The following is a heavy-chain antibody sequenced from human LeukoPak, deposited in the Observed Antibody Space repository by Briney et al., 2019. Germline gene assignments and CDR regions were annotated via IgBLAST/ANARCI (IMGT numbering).Heavy chain of an antibody. V-gene: IGHV3-23*01. Sequence: GGSLRLSCAASGFTFSSYAMSWVRQAPGKGLEWVSAISGSGGSTYYADSVKGRFTISRDNSKNTLYLQMNSLRAEDTAVYYCAKFCGGACYSNRLFGMDVWGQGTTVTVSS. D-gene: IGHD2-21*02. J-gene: IGHJ6*02. CDR2: ISGSGGST. CDR3: AKFCGGACYSNRLFGMDV. CDR1: GFTFSSYA.